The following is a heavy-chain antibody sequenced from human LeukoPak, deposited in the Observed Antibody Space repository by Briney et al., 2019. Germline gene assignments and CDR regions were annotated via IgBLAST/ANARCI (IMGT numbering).Heavy chain of an antibody. D-gene: IGHD5-18*01. CDR3: AGSTDTAMVRKFDY. Sequence: PSETLSLTCTVSGGSISSYYWSWIRQPPGKGLEWIGYIYYSGSTNYNPSLKSRVTISVDTSKNQFSLKLSSVTAADTAVYYCAGSTDTAMVRKFDYWGQGTLVTVSS. CDR2: IYYSGST. V-gene: IGHV4-59*08. J-gene: IGHJ4*02. CDR1: GGSISSYY.